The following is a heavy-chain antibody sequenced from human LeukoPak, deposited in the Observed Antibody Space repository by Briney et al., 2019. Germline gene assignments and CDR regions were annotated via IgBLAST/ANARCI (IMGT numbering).Heavy chain of an antibody. J-gene: IGHJ4*02. CDR3: ARAGITKIEY. D-gene: IGHD3-10*01. V-gene: IGHV4-59*01. CDR2: IYYSGST. Sequence: PSETPSLTCTVSGGSISSYYWSWIRQPPGKGLEWIGYIYYSGSTNYNPSLKSRVTISVDTSKNQFSLNLSSVTAADTAVYYCARAGITKIEYWGQGTLVTVSS. CDR1: GGSISSYY.